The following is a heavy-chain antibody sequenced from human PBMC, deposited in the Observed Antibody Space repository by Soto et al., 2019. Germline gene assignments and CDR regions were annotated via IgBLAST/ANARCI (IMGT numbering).Heavy chain of an antibody. CDR3: ARAPVMITFGGVIVDAFDI. V-gene: IGHV1-18*01. Sequence: QVQLVQSGAEVKKPGASVKVSCKASGYTFTSYGISWVRQAPGQGLEWMGWISAYNGNTNYAQKLQGIVTMTTDTSTSTAYMELRSVRSDDTSVYYCARAPVMITFGGVIVDAFDIWGQGTMVTVSS. CDR1: GYTFTSYG. CDR2: ISAYNGNT. J-gene: IGHJ3*02. D-gene: IGHD3-16*02.